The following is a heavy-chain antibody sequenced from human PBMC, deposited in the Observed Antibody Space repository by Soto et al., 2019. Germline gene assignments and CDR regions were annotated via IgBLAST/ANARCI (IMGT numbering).Heavy chain of an antibody. CDR2: VYYTGIA. Sequence: QVQLQESGPGLVKPSETLSLTCTVSGGSLTSYYWSWIRQPPGKGLEWIGFVYYTGIARYNPSLKSRVTISVDTSKNQFSLKLTSVTAADTAIYYCARRIVSTEKFDYWGQGTLVTVSS. D-gene: IGHD5-12*01. CDR1: GGSLTSYY. CDR3: ARRIVSTEKFDY. J-gene: IGHJ4*02. V-gene: IGHV4-59*08.